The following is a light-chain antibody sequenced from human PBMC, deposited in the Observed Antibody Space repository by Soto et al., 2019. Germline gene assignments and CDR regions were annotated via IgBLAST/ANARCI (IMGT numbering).Light chain of an antibody. CDR1: QSVSSSY. CDR2: GAS. Sequence: EIVLTQSPGTLSLSPGERATLSCRASQSVSSSYLAWYQQKPGQAPRLLIYGASSRATGIPDRFSGSGSGKDFTLTISRLEPADFAVYYCQQYGSSPGLTFGGGTKVDIK. CDR3: QQYGSSPGLT. J-gene: IGKJ4*01. V-gene: IGKV3-20*01.